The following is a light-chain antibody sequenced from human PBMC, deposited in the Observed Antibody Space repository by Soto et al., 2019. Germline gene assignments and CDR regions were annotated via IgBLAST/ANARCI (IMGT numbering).Light chain of an antibody. Sequence: DIQMTQSPSTLSAFVGDRVTITCRASQSISSWLAWYQQKPGKAPKLLIYKASSLESGVPSRFSGSGSGTEFTLTISSLQPDDFATYYCQQYNSYSTFGQGTK. V-gene: IGKV1-5*03. CDR1: QSISSW. J-gene: IGKJ1*01. CDR2: KAS. CDR3: QQYNSYST.